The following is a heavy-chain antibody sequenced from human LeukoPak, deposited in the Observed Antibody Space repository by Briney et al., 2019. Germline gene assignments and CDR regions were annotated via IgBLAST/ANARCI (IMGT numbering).Heavy chain of an antibody. CDR3: ARDSSIVVPAARASGPYYYYYGMDV. Sequence: GASVKVSCKASGGTFSSYAISWVRQAPGQGLEWMGGIIPIFGTANYAQKFQGRVTITADESTSTAYMELSSLRSEDTAVYYCARDSSIVVPAARASGPYYYYYGMDVWGQGTTVTVSS. J-gene: IGHJ6*02. CDR1: GGTFSSYA. D-gene: IGHD2-2*01. CDR2: IIPIFGTA. V-gene: IGHV1-69*13.